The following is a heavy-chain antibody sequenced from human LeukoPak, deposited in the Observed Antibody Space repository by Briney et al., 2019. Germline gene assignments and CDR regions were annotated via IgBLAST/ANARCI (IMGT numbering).Heavy chain of an antibody. CDR1: GFSFSSYW. J-gene: IGHJ5*02. D-gene: IGHD2-2*01. CDR3: ARDLIVVVPAASNPLFDP. Sequence: PGGSLRLSCAASGFSFSSYWMSWVRQAPGKGLEWVANIKQDGSEKYYVDSVKGRFTISRDNAKNSLYLQMNSLRAEDTAVYYCARDLIVVVPAASNPLFDPWGQGTLVTVSS. CDR2: IKQDGSEK. V-gene: IGHV3-7*01.